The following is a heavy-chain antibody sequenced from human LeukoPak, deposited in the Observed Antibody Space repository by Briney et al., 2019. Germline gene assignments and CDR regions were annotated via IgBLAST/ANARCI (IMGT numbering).Heavy chain of an antibody. CDR3: ARVPTYYYGSGSYSNYNWFDP. CDR1: GGTFSSYA. J-gene: IGHJ5*02. Sequence: GASVKVSCKASGGTFSSYAISWVRQAPGQGLEWMGRIIPILGIANYAQKFQGRVTITADKSTSTAYMEPSSLRSEDTAVYYCARVPTYYYGSGSYSNYNWFDPWGQGTLVTVSS. CDR2: IIPILGIA. V-gene: IGHV1-69*04. D-gene: IGHD3-10*01.